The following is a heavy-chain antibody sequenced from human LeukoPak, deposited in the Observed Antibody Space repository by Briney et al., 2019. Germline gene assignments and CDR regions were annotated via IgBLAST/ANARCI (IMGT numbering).Heavy chain of an antibody. CDR2: ISYDGSNK. Sequence: GRSLRLSCAASGFTFSSYTMHWVRQAPGKGLEWVAVISYDGSNKYYADSVKGRFTISRDNSKNTLYLQMNSLRAEDTAVYYCARKYYYDSSGYYFFNYWGQGTLVTVSS. D-gene: IGHD3-22*01. J-gene: IGHJ4*02. CDR1: GFTFSSYT. CDR3: ARKYYYDSSGYYFFNY. V-gene: IGHV3-30-3*01.